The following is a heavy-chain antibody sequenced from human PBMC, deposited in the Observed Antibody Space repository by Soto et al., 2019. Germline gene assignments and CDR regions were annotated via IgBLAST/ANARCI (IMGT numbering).Heavy chain of an antibody. V-gene: IGHV1-3*01. Sequence: ASVKVSCKASGYTFPSYAMHWVRQAPGQRLEWMGWINAGNGNTKYSQKFQGRVTITRDTSASTAYMELSSLRSEDTAVYYCARDQSIAAAGTWYSYGMDVWGQGTTVTVSS. D-gene: IGHD6-13*01. CDR1: GYTFPSYA. CDR2: INAGNGNT. CDR3: ARDQSIAAAGTWYSYGMDV. J-gene: IGHJ6*02.